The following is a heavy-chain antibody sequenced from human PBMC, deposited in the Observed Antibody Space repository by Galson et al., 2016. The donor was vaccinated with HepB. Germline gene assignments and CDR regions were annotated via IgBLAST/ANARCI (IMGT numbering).Heavy chain of an antibody. J-gene: IGHJ5*02. CDR2: INEDGSET. CDR3: AKGGPRGTGTLDA. V-gene: IGHV3-74*01. Sequence: SLRLSRAASAFVFSADWMHWVRQTAGGGPVYISHINEDGSETSYADSVQGRFTISRDNAQNTVSLQMNELRPDDTAVYYCAKGGPRGTGTLDAWGQGTLVTVAS. CDR1: AFVFSADW. D-gene: IGHD7-27*01.